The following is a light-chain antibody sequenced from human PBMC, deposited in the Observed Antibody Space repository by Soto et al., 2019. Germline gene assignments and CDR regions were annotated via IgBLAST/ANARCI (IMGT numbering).Light chain of an antibody. V-gene: IGKV3-20*01. J-gene: IGKJ1*01. CDR2: GAS. Sequence: THSRGILTECRSRWAPHPYRTGRSVRSRHLAWYQQKPGQAPRLLIYGASSRATGIPDRFSGSGSGTDFTLTISRLEPEDFAAYYCQLYRSEPQTFGQGTKVDIK. CDR3: QLYRSEPQT. CDR1: RSVRSRH.